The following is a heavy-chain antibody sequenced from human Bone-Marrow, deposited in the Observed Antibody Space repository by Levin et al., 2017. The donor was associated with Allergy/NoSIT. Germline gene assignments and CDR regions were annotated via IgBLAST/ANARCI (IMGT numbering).Heavy chain of an antibody. V-gene: IGHV3-33*01. CDR3: ARDAGKYYGMDV. CDR2: IWYDGSNK. CDR1: GFTFSSYG. Sequence: GESLKISCAASGFTFSSYGMHWVRQAPGKGLEWVAVIWYDGSNKYYADSVKGRFTISRDNSKNTLYLQMNSLRAEDTAVYYCARDAGKYYGMDVWGQGTTVTVSS. J-gene: IGHJ6*02. D-gene: IGHD2/OR15-2a*01.